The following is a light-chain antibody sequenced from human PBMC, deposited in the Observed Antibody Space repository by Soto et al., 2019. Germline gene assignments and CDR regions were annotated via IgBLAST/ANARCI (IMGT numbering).Light chain of an antibody. CDR3: GTWDSRLRVVV. V-gene: IGLV1-51*01. CDR1: GSNIGNNY. CDR2: DNN. J-gene: IGLJ2*01. Sequence: QSVLTQPPSVSAAPRQKVTISCSGSGSNIGNNYVSWYHRVPGTAPKLLIYDNNERPSGIPDRFSGSKSGTSATLDITGLQTGDEGDYYCGTWDSRLRVVVFGGGTQLTVL.